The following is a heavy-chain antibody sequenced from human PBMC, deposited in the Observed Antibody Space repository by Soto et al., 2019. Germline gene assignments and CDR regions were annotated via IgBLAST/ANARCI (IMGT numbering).Heavy chain of an antibody. Sequence: QVQLVESGGGVVQPGRSLRLSCAASGFTFSSYAMHWVRQAPGKGLEWVAVISYDGSNKYYADSVKGRFTISRDNSKNTLYLQMNSLRAEDTAVYYCAREGDGYNYPYFDYWGQGTLVTVSS. CDR3: AREGDGYNYPYFDY. CDR2: ISYDGSNK. J-gene: IGHJ4*02. V-gene: IGHV3-30-3*01. CDR1: GFTFSSYA. D-gene: IGHD5-12*01.